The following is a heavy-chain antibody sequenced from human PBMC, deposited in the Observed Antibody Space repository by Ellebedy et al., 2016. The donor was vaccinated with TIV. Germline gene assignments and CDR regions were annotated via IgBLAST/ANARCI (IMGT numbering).Heavy chain of an antibody. CDR3: ARLGGNYCGGDCGL. D-gene: IGHD2-21*02. J-gene: IGHJ4*01. V-gene: IGHV4-34*01. Sequence: SETLSLXXAVYGGSSSGYIWSWIRQPPGKGLEWLGEIDQSGITRYKPSLRRRVTVSVDTSKNQFSLKLTSVTAADTAVYYCARLGGNYCGGDCGLWGHGTLVTVSS. CDR2: IDQSGIT. CDR1: GGSSSGYI.